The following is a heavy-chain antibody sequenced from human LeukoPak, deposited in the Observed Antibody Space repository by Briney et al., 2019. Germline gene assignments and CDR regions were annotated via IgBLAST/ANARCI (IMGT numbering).Heavy chain of an antibody. CDR3: AKGQWELLLADY. CDR1: GFTFSSYA. D-gene: IGHD1-26*01. Sequence: GGSLRLSCAASGFTFSSYAMSWVRQAPGKGLEWVSAISGSGGSTYYADSVKGRFTISRDNSKHTLYLQMNSLRAEDTAVYYCAKGQWELLLADYWGQGTLVTVSS. CDR2: ISGSGGST. V-gene: IGHV3-23*01. J-gene: IGHJ4*02.